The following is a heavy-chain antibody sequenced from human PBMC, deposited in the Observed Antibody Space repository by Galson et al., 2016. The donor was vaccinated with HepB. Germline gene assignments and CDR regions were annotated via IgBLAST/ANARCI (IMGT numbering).Heavy chain of an antibody. CDR2: ITNNGDTR. J-gene: IGHJ4*02. CDR1: GFSFSSYA. Sequence: SLRLSCAASGFSFSSYAMDWVRQAPGQGLEFVSGITNNGDTRDYADYVKGRFTISRDNSKNTLYLEMSSLRAEDKAVYYCVKDRVRDGHPNFDYWGQGTLVTVSS. V-gene: IGHV3-64D*06. CDR3: VKDRVRDGHPNFDY. D-gene: IGHD5-24*01.